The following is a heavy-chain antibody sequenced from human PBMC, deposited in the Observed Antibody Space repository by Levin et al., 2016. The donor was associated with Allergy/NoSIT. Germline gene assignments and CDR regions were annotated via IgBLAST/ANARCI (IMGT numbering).Heavy chain of an antibody. D-gene: IGHD5-12*01. J-gene: IGHJ4*02. CDR3: ARQYSAFAV. CDR1: GYNFATSW. CDR2: IYPADSDT. V-gene: IGHV5-51*01. Sequence: GGSLRLSCKGSGYNFATSWIGWVRQMSGKGLEWMGIIYPADSDTRYSPSFQGQVTISADKSISTAYLQWNSLKTSDTAMYYCARQYSAFAVWGQGTLVTVSS.